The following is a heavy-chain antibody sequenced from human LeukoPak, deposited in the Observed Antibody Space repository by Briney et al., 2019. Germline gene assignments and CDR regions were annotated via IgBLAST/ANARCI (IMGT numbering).Heavy chain of an antibody. CDR1: GGTFSSYA. CDR3: ARSGDSSSWFDHYYYYYGMDV. Sequence: GSSVKVSCKASGGTFSSYAISWVRQAPGQGLEWMGWISAYNGNTNYAQKLQGRVTMTTDTSTSTAYMELRSLRSDDTAVYYCARSGDSSSWFDHYYYYYGMDVWGQGTTVTVSS. V-gene: IGHV1-18*01. J-gene: IGHJ6*02. D-gene: IGHD6-13*01. CDR2: ISAYNGNT.